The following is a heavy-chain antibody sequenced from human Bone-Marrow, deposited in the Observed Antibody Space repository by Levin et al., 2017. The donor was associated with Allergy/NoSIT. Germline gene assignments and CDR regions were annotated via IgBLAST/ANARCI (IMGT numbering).Heavy chain of an antibody. D-gene: IGHD1-26*01. J-gene: IGHJ6*02. CDR1: GGTFSSYA. Sequence: RASVKVSCKASGGTFSSYAISWVRQAPGQGLEWMGGIIPIFGTANYAQKFQGRVTITADESTSTAYMELSSLRSEDTAVYYCARREDSGNESDYYYGMDVWGQGTTVTVSS. CDR2: IIPIFGTA. V-gene: IGHV1-69*13. CDR3: ARREDSGNESDYYYGMDV.